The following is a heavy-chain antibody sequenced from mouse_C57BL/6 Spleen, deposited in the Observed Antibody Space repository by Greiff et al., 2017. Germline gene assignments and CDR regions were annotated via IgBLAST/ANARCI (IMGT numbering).Heavy chain of an antibody. Sequence: QVQLKESGAELVKPGASVKLSCKASGYTFTEYTIHWVKQRSGQGLEWIGWFYPGSGSIKYNEKFKDKATLTADISSSTVYMELSRLTSEDSAVYFCARHEETDDGYYPFDYWGQGTTLTVSS. CDR3: ARHEETDDGYYPFDY. CDR2: FYPGSGSI. J-gene: IGHJ2*01. D-gene: IGHD2-3*01. CDR1: GYTFTEYT. V-gene: IGHV1-62-2*01.